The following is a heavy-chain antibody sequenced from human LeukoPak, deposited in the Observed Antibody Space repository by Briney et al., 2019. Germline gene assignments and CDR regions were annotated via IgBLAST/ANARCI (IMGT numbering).Heavy chain of an antibody. V-gene: IGHV3-48*03. D-gene: IGHD6-13*01. CDR2: ISSSGSTI. CDR1: GFTFSSYE. CDR3: AREESGSSSWLKNWFDP. J-gene: IGHJ5*02. Sequence: GGSLRLSCAASGFTFSSYEMNWVRQAPGKGLEWVSYISSSGSTIYYVDSVKGRFTISRDNAKNSLYLQMNSLRAEDTAVYYCAREESGSSSWLKNWFDPWGQGTLVTVSS.